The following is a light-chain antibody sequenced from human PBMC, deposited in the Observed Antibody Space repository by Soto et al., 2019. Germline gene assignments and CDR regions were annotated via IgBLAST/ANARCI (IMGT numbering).Light chain of an antibody. CDR1: QSVSSSY. V-gene: IGKV3-20*01. J-gene: IGKJ5*01. CDR2: GAS. Sequence: EIVLTQSPGTLSLSPGERATLSCRASQSVSSSYLAWYQQKPGQAPRLLIYGASSRATGIPDRFSGSGSGTDFTLTISSLQSEDFAVYYCQQYNNWPRTFGQGTRLEN. CDR3: QQYNNWPRT.